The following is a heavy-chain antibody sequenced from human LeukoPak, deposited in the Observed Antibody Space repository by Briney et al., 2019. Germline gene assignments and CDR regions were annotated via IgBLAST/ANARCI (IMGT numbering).Heavy chain of an antibody. CDR3: ARETASGYLGFDF. Sequence: ASVTVSCKTFGYTFSSYGITWVRQAPGQGLEWMGWISAYGHTKLARNLQARVTVTIDPSTTTAYMELRSLSSDDTAVYFCARETASGYLGFDFWGQGTLVTVSS. J-gene: IGHJ4*02. CDR2: ISAYGHT. CDR1: GYTFSSYG. D-gene: IGHD3-3*01. V-gene: IGHV1-18*01.